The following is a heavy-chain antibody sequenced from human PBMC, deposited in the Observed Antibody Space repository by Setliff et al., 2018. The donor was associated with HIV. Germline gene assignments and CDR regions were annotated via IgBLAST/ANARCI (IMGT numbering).Heavy chain of an antibody. CDR3: ARDPPGNPWFFGY. V-gene: IGHV1-18*01. CDR1: GYTLSSYG. J-gene: IGHJ4*02. Sequence: GASVKVSCKASGYTLSSYGISWVRQAPGQGLEWVGWVSGYNGDTNYAQNLRGRVTVTTDTSTTTAYMELRSLTSDDTAMYYCARDPPGNPWFFGYWGPGTLVTVSS. CDR2: VSGYNGDT. D-gene: IGHD3-22*01.